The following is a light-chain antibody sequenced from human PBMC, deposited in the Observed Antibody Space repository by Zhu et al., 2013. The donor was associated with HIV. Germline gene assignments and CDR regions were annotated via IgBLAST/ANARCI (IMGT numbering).Light chain of an antibody. Sequence: DIQMTQSPSTLSASAGDRVTITCRASQSVSTWLAWYQQKPGKAPKLLIYDASNLETGVPSRFSGSGSGTDFTLTISSLQPEDFATYYCQQANSFPYTFGRGTKLELK. CDR2: DAS. J-gene: IGKJ2*01. CDR1: QSVSTW. V-gene: IGKV1-5*01. CDR3: QQANSFPYT.